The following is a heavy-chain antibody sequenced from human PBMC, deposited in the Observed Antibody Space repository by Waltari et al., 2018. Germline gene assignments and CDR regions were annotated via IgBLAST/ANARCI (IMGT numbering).Heavy chain of an antibody. CDR1: GGSISSYY. CDR2: IYTSGST. Sequence: QVQLQESGPGLVKPSETLSLTCPVSGGSISSYYWRWLRPPAGKGLEWSGRIYTSGSTNYNPSLKSRVTISVDKSKNQFSLKLSSVTAADTAVYYCARVKVGATNWFDPWGQGTLVTVSS. CDR3: ARVKVGATNWFDP. D-gene: IGHD1-26*01. V-gene: IGHV4-4*07. J-gene: IGHJ5*02.